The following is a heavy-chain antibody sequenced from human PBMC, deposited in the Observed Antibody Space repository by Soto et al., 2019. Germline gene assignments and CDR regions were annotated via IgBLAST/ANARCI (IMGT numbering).Heavy chain of an antibody. J-gene: IGHJ5*02. CDR2: ISSSSIHI. Sequence: EVQLVESGGGLVKPGGSLRLSCAASGFTFSSYTMTWVRQAPGKGLEWVSSISSSSIHIYYADSGKGRFTISRDNAKNSLYVQMNRRRAEGAAVYYFARDSDYDKKPRFAPWGQGTLVTVSS. CDR3: ARDSDYDKKPRFAP. V-gene: IGHV3-21*01. D-gene: IGHD5-12*01. CDR1: GFTFSSYT.